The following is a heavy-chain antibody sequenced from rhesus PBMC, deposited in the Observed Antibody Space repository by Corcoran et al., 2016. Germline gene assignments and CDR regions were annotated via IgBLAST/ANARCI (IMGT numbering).Heavy chain of an antibody. CDR2: IDPSNYDT. CDR3: ALYYDSGYGYVDY. J-gene: IGHJ4*01. Sequence: EVKLVQSGAEVKRPGASLKISCKTSGYSFTSYWISWGRQLTGKGREGMGAIDPSNYDTRYSPSYQGQGTISADMSISTAYLQGSSLKASDSATYYCALYYDSGYGYVDYWGQGVLVTVSS. CDR1: GYSFTSYW. V-gene: IGHV5-2*01. D-gene: IGHD3-28*01.